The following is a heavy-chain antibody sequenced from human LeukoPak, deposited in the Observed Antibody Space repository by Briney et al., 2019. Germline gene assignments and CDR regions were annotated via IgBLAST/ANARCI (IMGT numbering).Heavy chain of an antibody. D-gene: IGHD4-17*01. CDR3: AAAGAYGDYHFDY. CDR1: GGSISSYY. CDR2: IYYSGST. J-gene: IGHJ4*02. Sequence: ASETLSLTCTVSGGSISSYYWSWIRQPPGKGLEWIGYIYYSGSTNYNPSLKSRVTISVDTSKNQFSLKLSSVTAADTAVYYCAAAGAYGDYHFDYWGQGTLVTVSS. V-gene: IGHV4-59*01.